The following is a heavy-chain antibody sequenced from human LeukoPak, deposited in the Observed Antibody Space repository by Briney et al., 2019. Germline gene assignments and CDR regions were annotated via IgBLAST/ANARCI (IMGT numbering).Heavy chain of an antibody. CDR1: GFTLSSYW. V-gene: IGHV3-74*01. Sequence: PGESLRLSCAASGFTLSSYWMHWVRQAPGKGLVWVSRINTDGSTTNYADSVTGRFTISRDNAKNTLYLQMNSLRDEDTAVYYCARDRQYGMDVWGQGTTVTVSS. CDR3: ARDRQYGMDV. CDR2: INTDGSTT. J-gene: IGHJ6*02.